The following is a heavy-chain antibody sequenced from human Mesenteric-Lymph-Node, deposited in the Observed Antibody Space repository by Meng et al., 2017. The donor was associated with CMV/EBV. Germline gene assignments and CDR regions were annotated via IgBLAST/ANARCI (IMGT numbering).Heavy chain of an antibody. Sequence: GGSLRLSCAASGFTFSTYVMSWVRQAPGKGLEWASVIYTDDWNTHYADSVKGRFTISRDNSKNTLYLQMNSLRAEDTAVYYCATVLGGAGIAMDGDYWGQGTLVTVSS. D-gene: IGHD6-19*01. J-gene: IGHJ4*02. CDR3: ATVLGGAGIAMDGDY. CDR1: GFTFSTYV. CDR2: IYTDDWNT. V-gene: IGHV3-23*03.